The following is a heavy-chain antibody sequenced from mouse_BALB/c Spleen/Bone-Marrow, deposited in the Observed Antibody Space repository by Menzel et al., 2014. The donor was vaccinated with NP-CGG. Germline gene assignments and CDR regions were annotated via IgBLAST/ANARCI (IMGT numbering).Heavy chain of an antibody. Sequence: QVQLKESGPGLVAPSQSLSITCTVSGFSLTSYGVHWVRQPPGKGLEWLGVIWAGGSTNYNSALMSRLSISKDNSKSQVFLKMNSLQTDDTAVYYCARVTGTDWYFDVWGAGTTVTVSS. CDR1: GFSLTSYG. D-gene: IGHD4-1*01. CDR2: IWAGGST. CDR3: ARVTGTDWYFDV. V-gene: IGHV2-9*02. J-gene: IGHJ1*01.